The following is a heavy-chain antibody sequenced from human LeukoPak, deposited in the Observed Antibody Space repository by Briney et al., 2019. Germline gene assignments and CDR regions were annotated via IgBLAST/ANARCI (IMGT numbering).Heavy chain of an antibody. V-gene: IGHV1-18*04. CDR3: AREWVAYCGGDCYSTYFDY. CDR1: GYTFTSYY. D-gene: IGHD2-21*02. CDR2: ISAYNGNT. Sequence: GASVKVSCKASGYTFTSYYMHWVRQAPGQGLEWMGWISAYNGNTNYAQKLQGRVTMTTDTSTSTAYMELRSLRSDDTAVYYCAREWVAYCGGDCYSTYFDYWGQGTLVTVSS. J-gene: IGHJ4*02.